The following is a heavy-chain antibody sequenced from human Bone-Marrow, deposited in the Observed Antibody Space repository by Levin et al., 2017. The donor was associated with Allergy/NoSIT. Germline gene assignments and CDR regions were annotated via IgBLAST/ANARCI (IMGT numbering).Heavy chain of an antibody. CDR3: VGQNRAYNFYYGLDV. V-gene: IGHV3-11*01. CDR1: GFTFRDYQ. J-gene: IGHJ6*02. Sequence: GGSLRLSCEGSGFTFRDYQMAWIRQAPGKGLEWVSFISTTGTSKNYADSLKGRPTISRDNAKSSVYLQVNSLRAEDTAVYYGVGQNRAYNFYYGLDVWGQGTTVIVS. D-gene: IGHD2/OR15-2a*01. CDR2: ISTTGTSK.